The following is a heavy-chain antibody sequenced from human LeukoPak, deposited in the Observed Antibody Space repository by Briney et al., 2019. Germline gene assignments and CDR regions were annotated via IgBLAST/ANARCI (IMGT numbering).Heavy chain of an antibody. CDR2: INPNSGGT. CDR1: GYTFTGYY. Sequence: GASVKVSCKASGYTFTGYYMHWVLQAPGQGLEWMGWINPNSGGTNYAQKFQGRVTMTRDTSISAAYMELSRLRSDDTAVYYCARERAGEGYCSSSSCHGLYYWGHGTLVTVSS. V-gene: IGHV1-2*02. CDR3: ARERAGEGYCSSSSCHGLYY. J-gene: IGHJ4*01. D-gene: IGHD2-15*01.